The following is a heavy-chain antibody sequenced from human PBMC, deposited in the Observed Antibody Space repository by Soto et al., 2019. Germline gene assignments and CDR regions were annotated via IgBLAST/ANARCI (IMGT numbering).Heavy chain of an antibody. CDR3: ARGRGAAAAYFDF. D-gene: IGHD2-2*01. CDR2: ISSSTSHT. V-gene: IGHV3-11*05. Sequence: QVQLVESGGGLVKPGGSLRLSCAVSGFTFSDYYMTWIRQAPGKGLEWVSYISSSTSHTNYADSVKGRVTISRDNAKNSLFLQMSVLRAEDTAVYYCARGRGAAAAYFDFWGQGTLVTVSS. CDR1: GFTFSDYY. J-gene: IGHJ4*02.